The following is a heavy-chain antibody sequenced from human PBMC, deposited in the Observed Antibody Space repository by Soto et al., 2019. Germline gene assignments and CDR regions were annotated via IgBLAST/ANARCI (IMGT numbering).Heavy chain of an antibody. V-gene: IGHV1-18*01. CDR3: ARVVRGVVNWFDP. CDR2: IATYNSNR. Sequence: ASVKVSCKTSGDTFTNFGLSWVRQAPGQGLEWMGWIATYNSNRNLAQKFQGRLTLTTDTSTSTAYMELKSLGYDDTAVYYCARVVRGVVNWFDPRAQGTLAPVSS. CDR1: GDTFTNFG. J-gene: IGHJ5*02. D-gene: IGHD3-10*01.